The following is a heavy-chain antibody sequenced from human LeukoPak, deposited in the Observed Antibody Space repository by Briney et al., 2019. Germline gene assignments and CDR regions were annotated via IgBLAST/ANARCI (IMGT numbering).Heavy chain of an antibody. D-gene: IGHD6-19*01. CDR1: GYSFTSYW. Sequence: GESLKISCKGSGYSFTSYWIGWVRQMPGKGLEGMGIIYPGDSDTRYSPSFQGQVTISADKSISTAYLQWSSLKASDTAMYYCARARLAVGIPGDYWGQGTLVTVSS. CDR2: IYPGDSDT. CDR3: ARARLAVGIPGDY. V-gene: IGHV5-51*01. J-gene: IGHJ4*02.